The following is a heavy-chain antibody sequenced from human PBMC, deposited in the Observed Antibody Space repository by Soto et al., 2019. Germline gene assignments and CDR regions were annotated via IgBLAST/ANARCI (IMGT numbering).Heavy chain of an antibody. Sequence: PGGSLRLSCAASGFTFSSYAMHWVRQAPGKGLEYVSAISSNGGSTYYANSVKGRFTISRDNSKNTLYLQMGSLRAEDMAVYYCARAIAVAAFEISGQGTLVTVSS. J-gene: IGHJ3*02. CDR2: ISSNGGST. CDR1: GFTFSSYA. V-gene: IGHV3-64*01. D-gene: IGHD6-19*01. CDR3: ARAIAVAAFEI.